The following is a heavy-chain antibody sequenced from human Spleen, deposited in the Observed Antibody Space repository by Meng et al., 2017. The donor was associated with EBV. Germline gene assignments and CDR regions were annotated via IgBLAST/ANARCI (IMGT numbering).Heavy chain of an antibody. CDR2: INLGGNT. Sequence: QVPLPLCGRGLLKPSGTLSLTCAGDGGSSSGSDWSWIRQPPGKELEWIGEINLGGNTNYNPSLKSRVSISVDTSKNHFSLKVDSVTAADTAVYYCATWNNNGWYYGYWGQGTLVTVSS. D-gene: IGHD6-19*01. CDR3: ATWNNNGWYYGY. CDR1: GGSSSGSD. J-gene: IGHJ4*01. V-gene: IGHV4-34*01.